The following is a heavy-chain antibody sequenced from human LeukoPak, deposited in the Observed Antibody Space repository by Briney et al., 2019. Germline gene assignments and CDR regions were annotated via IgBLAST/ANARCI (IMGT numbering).Heavy chain of an antibody. CDR2: VSGSGGGT. CDR1: GFTFSSYA. J-gene: IGHJ4*02. Sequence: GGSLRLSCAASGFTFSSYAMSWVRQTPGKGLQWVSAVSGSGGGTYYADSVKGRFTISRDNSQNTLYLQMNSLRAEDTAVYYCAKVGATQDFWGQGTLVTVSS. D-gene: IGHD1-26*01. V-gene: IGHV3-23*01. CDR3: AKVGATQDF.